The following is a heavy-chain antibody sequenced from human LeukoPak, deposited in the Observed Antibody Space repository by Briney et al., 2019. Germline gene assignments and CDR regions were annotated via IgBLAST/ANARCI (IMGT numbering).Heavy chain of an antibody. J-gene: IGHJ4*02. CDR3: ARDFGY. CDR1: GFTFSNYA. V-gene: IGHV3-30*04. CDR2: ISVDGSAT. D-gene: IGHD3-10*01. Sequence: PGRSLRLPCAASGFTFSNYAMNWIRQVPVKGLQWLAAISVDGSATNYADSVKGRFTISRDNSKNTLYLEMDGLRPDDTAVYYCARDFGYWGQGTQVTVSS.